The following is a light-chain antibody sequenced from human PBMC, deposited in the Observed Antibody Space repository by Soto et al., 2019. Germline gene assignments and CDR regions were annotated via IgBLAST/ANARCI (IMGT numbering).Light chain of an antibody. CDR3: QQYNDWPRT. Sequence: EIEMTQSPATLSVSPGERATLSCRASQSVNSNLAWYQQKPGQAPRILIYGASTRATAIPARFSGSGSGTEFTLTISSLQSEEFAVYYCQQYNDWPRTFGGGTKVEIK. CDR2: GAS. J-gene: IGKJ4*01. CDR1: QSVNSN. V-gene: IGKV3-15*01.